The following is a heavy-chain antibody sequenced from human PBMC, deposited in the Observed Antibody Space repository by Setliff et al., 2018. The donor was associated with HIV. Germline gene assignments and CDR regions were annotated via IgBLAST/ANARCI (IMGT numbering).Heavy chain of an antibody. CDR2: IYYTGIP. V-gene: IGHV4-59*11. CDR3: ARVARVHPFDP. J-gene: IGHJ5*02. CDR1: GGSMNSHY. Sequence: SETLSLTCSVFGGSMNSHYWSWIRQPPGKGLEWIGLIYYTGIPTYNTSLKSRVTMSVYRSKNQFSLRLTSVTAADTAMYYCARVARVHPFDPWGQGTLVTVSS.